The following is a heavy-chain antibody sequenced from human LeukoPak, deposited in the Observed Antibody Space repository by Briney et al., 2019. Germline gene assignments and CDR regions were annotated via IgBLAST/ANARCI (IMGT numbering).Heavy chain of an antibody. V-gene: IGHV3-21*01. CDR3: ARALDGYREDFDY. CDR1: GFTFSSYS. CDR2: ISSSSSYI. D-gene: IGHD5-24*01. J-gene: IGHJ4*02. Sequence: GGSLRLSCAASGFTFSSYSMNWVRQAPGKGLEWVSSISSSSSYISYAYSAKFRFTISSDNAKNSLYLQMNSLRAEDTAVYYCARALDGYREDFDYWGQGTLVTVSS.